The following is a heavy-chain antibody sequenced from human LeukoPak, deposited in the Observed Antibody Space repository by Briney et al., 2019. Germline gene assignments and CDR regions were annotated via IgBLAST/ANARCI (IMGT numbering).Heavy chain of an antibody. V-gene: IGHV6-1*01. CDR3: ARAVAGGRYFDL. Sequence: SQTLSLTCAISGYIVSNNSAAWTWIRQSPSRGLEWLASTYCMSEWSNTYAPSMTSRITIKGDPYKNQFSLQQNSITPDDTAVYFCARAVAGGRYFDLWRRGTLVTVSS. J-gene: IGHJ2*01. CDR2: TYCMSEWSN. CDR1: GYIVSNNSAA. D-gene: IGHD4-23*01.